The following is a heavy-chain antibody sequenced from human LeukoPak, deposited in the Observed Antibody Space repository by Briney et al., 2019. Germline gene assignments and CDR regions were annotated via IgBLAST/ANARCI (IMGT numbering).Heavy chain of an antibody. Sequence: SETLSPTCTVSGGSISSSSYYWGWIHQPPGKGLEWIGSIYYSGNTYYNPSPKSRVTISVDTSKNQFSLKLSSVTAADTAVYFCASYKSTPLGVYYFDYWGQGTLVTVSS. CDR2: IYYSGNT. CDR1: GGSISSSSYY. J-gene: IGHJ4*02. CDR3: ASYKSTPLGVYYFDY. D-gene: IGHD3-10*01. V-gene: IGHV4-39*01.